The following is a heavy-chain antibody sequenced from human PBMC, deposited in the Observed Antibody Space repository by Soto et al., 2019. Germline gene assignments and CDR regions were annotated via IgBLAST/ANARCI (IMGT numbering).Heavy chain of an antibody. CDR3: ARAKFHSESDGSSFTTHFDP. Sequence: QVHLVQSGAEVKKPGSSVKVSCSASGDTFSSYGINWVRQAPGQGLEWLGGIIPVFAITKFAQKFQDRITFTSDDSSSTTYMDLSSLSSEDTAVYYCARAKFHSESDGSSFTTHFDPWGQGTPVTVSS. D-gene: IGHD1-1*01. CDR2: IIPVFAIT. V-gene: IGHV1-69*01. CDR1: GDTFSSYG. J-gene: IGHJ5*02.